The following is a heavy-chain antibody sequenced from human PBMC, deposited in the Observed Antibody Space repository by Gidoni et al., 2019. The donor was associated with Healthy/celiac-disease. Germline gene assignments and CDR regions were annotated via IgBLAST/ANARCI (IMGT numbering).Heavy chain of an antibody. CDR1: GYTFTSYA. CDR2: INTNPGNP. J-gene: IGHJ3*02. V-gene: IGHV7-4-1*02. CDR3: ASPKMLSQYCSGGSCFDAFDI. D-gene: IGHD2-15*01. Sequence: QVQLVQSGSELKKPGASVKVSCKASGYTFTSYAMNWVRQAPGQGLEWMGWINTNPGNPTYAQGFTGRFVFSLDTSVSTAYLQISSLKAEDTAVYYCASPKMLSQYCSGGSCFDAFDIWGQGTMVTVSS.